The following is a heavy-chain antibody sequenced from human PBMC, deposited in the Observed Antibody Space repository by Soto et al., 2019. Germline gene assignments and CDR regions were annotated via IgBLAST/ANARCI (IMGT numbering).Heavy chain of an antibody. Sequence: GGSLRLSCAASGFTVSSNYMSWVRQAPGKRLEWVSVIYSGGSTYYSDSGKGRFTISRDNSKNTLYLQMNSLRAEDTAVYYCASSYDFWSGYDLGDAFDIWGQGTMVTVSS. D-gene: IGHD3-3*01. CDR2: IYSGGST. J-gene: IGHJ3*02. CDR1: GFTVSSNY. V-gene: IGHV3-66*01. CDR3: ASSYDFWSGYDLGDAFDI.